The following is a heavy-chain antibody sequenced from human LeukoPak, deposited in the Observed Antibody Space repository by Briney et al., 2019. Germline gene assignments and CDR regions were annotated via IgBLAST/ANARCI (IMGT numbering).Heavy chain of an antibody. V-gene: IGHV3-30*02. CDR3: ANQLEWLLYMDV. Sequence: GGSLRLSCAASGLTFSSYGIHWVRQAPGKGLEWVAFIQDDGSNKYYADSVKGRFTISRDNSKNTLYLQMNSLRAEDTAVYYCANQLEWLLYMDVWGKGTTITVS. D-gene: IGHD3-3*01. CDR2: IQDDGSNK. J-gene: IGHJ6*03. CDR1: GLTFSSYG.